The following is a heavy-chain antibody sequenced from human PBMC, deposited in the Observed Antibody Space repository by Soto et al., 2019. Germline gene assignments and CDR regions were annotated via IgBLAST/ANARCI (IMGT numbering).Heavy chain of an antibody. CDR1: GFTFSSYA. CDR3: ARETSNGSQYFEY. D-gene: IGHD2-8*01. CDR2: IAYDASNN. Sequence: QVQLVESGGGVVQPGRSLRLSCAASGFTFSSYAMHWVRQAPGKGLEWVAVIAYDASNNDYADSVKGRFSISRDNSKNTLYLLMNSLRAEYTAVYYCARETSNGSQYFEYWGQGTLVTVSS. J-gene: IGHJ4*02. V-gene: IGHV3-30-3*01.